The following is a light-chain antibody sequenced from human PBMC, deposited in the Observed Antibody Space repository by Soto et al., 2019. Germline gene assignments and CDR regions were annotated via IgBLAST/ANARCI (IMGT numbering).Light chain of an antibody. CDR1: QSVSSSY. V-gene: IGKV3-20*01. CDR2: AAS. Sequence: PGERATLSCRASQSVSSSYFAWLQQKPGQAPRLLIYAASSRATGIPDRFSGSASGTDFTLTISRLEPEDFAVYYCQHYGRSPVSFGGGGKVEIK. J-gene: IGKJ4*01. CDR3: QHYGRSPVS.